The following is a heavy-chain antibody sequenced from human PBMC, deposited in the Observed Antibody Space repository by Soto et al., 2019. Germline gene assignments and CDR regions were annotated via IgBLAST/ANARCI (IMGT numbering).Heavy chain of an antibody. CDR3: ARNRGPSSGYYPYWFDP. J-gene: IGHJ5*02. V-gene: IGHV1-69*12. CDR1: GGTFSSYA. D-gene: IGHD3-22*01. Sequence: QVQLVQSGAEVKKPGSSVKVSCKASGGTFSSYAITWVRQAPGQGLEWMGGIIPIFGTANYAQKFQARVTTTAEESKSTSYMERISQRSEDTAAYYCARNRGPSSGYYPYWFDPRGQGTLVTVSS. CDR2: IIPIFGTA.